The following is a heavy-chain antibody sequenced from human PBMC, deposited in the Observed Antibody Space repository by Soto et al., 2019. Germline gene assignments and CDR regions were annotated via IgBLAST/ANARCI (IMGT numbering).Heavy chain of an antibody. CDR1: GLTFSSYG. CDR3: AKFNSCYYMDV. J-gene: IGHJ6*03. CDR2: ISAGGST. V-gene: IGHV3-23*01. Sequence: EVQLLESGGGLVQPGGSLRLSCTASGLTFSSYGMTWVRQAPGKGLEWVSGISAGGSTYYADSVRGRFTISRDIFKNALFLQMNSLRVEDTALDYCAKFNSCYYMDVWGKGTTVIVSS.